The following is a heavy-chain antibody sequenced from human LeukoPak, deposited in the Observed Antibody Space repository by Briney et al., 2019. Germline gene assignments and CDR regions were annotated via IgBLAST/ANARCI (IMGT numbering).Heavy chain of an antibody. Sequence: SETLSLTCTVSGASISNYYWSWIRQPPGKGLEWIGYIYYSGSTNYNPSLKSRVTISVDTSKNQFSLRLSSVTAADTAVYYCAAEGSSGFDYWDQGTLVTISS. CDR1: GASISNYY. D-gene: IGHD6-19*01. CDR2: IYYSGST. V-gene: IGHV4-59*01. J-gene: IGHJ4*02. CDR3: AAEGSSGFDY.